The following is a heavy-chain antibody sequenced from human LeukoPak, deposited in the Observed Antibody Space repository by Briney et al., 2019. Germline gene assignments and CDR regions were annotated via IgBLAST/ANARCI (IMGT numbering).Heavy chain of an antibody. Sequence: GGSLRLSCAASGFTLSSFWMSWVRQAPGKGLGWVANIKQDGNEKYYADSVKGRFTISRDNAKNSLYLQMNSLRAEDTAVYYCATIKVRANNYDTDGFEYWGQGTLVTVSS. J-gene: IGHJ4*02. D-gene: IGHD3-10*01. CDR2: IKQDGNEK. CDR3: ATIKVRANNYDTDGFEY. CDR1: GFTLSSFW. V-gene: IGHV3-7*05.